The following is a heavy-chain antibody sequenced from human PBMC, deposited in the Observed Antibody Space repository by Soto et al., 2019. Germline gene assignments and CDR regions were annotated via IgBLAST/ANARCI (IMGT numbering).Heavy chain of an antibody. CDR3: ARHYKSGWCFQH. CDR1: GDSLSSSIYF. CDR2: RYYSGST. J-gene: IGHJ1*01. Sequence: QLQLQESGPGLVKPSETLSLTCSVSGDSLSSSIYFWAWIRQPPGKGLEWIGSRYYSGSTYFNPSLKSRVTIAVDTSKNQFSLKLNSVTAADTAVYYCARHYKSGWCFQHWGQGAQVTVSS. V-gene: IGHV4-39*01. D-gene: IGHD6-19*01.